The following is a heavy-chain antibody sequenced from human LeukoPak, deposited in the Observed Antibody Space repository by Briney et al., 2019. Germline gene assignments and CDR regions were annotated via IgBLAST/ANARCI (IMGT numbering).Heavy chain of an antibody. CDR2: IYSSGSA. CDR3: ARHRDYYDT. V-gene: IGHV4-59*08. CDR1: GASINNNF. Sequence: KTSETLSLTCTVSGASINNNFWTWIRQPPGKGLEWIGYIYSSGSANYNPSLKSRVIISGDTSENQISLNLTSVTAADTAVYFCARHRDYYDTWGHGTLVTVSS. J-gene: IGHJ4*01. D-gene: IGHD3-22*01.